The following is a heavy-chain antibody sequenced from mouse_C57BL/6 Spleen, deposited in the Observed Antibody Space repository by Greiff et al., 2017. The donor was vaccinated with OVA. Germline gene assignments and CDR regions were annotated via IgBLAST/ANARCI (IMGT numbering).Heavy chain of an antibody. Sequence: EVNVVESGGDLVKPGGSLKLSCAASGFTFSSYGMSWVRQTPDKRLEWVATISSGGSYTYYPDSVKGRFTISRDNAKNTLYLQMSSLKSEDTAMYYCARHDLAENFDYWGQGTTLTVSS. CDR3: ARHDLAENFDY. CDR2: ISSGGSYT. J-gene: IGHJ2*01. V-gene: IGHV5-6*01. CDR1: GFTFSSYG.